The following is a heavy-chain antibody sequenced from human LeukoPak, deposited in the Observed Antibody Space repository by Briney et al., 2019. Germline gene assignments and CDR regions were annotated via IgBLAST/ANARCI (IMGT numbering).Heavy chain of an antibody. CDR1: GFTFSSYW. CDR3: AARPSSYSRSIYFQH. J-gene: IGHJ1*01. V-gene: IGHV3-7*01. Sequence: GGSLRLSCAASGFTFSSYWMSWVRQAPGKGLEWVANIKQDGSEKYYVDSVKGRFTISRDNAKNSLYLQMNSLRAEDTAVYYCAARPSSYSRSIYFQHWGQGTLVTVPS. CDR2: IKQDGSEK. D-gene: IGHD2-15*01.